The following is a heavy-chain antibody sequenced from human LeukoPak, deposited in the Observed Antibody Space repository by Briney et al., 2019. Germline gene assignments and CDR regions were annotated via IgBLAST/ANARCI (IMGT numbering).Heavy chain of an antibody. CDR2: IYYSGST. CDR1: GGSISSGSYY. J-gene: IGHJ3*02. Sequence: SETLSLTCTVSGGSISSGSYYWGWIRQPPGKGLEWIGSIYYSGSTYYNPSLKSRVTISVDTSKNQFSLKLSSVTAADTAVYYCASHRGLDAFDIWGQGTMVTVSS. V-gene: IGHV4-39*01. CDR3: ASHRGLDAFDI. D-gene: IGHD1-14*01.